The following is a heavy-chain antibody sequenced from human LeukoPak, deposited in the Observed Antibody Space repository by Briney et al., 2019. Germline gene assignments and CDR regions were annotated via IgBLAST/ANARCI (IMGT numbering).Heavy chain of an antibody. Sequence: QPGGSLRLSCAASGFTFSSYEMNWVRQAPGKGLEWVSYISSSGSTIYYADSVKGRFTISRDNAKNSLYLQMNSLRAEDTAVYYCARDVHVDHFDYWGQGTLVTVSS. CDR2: ISSSGSTI. V-gene: IGHV3-48*03. CDR1: GFTFSSYE. CDR3: ARDVHVDHFDY. D-gene: IGHD2-21*01. J-gene: IGHJ4*02.